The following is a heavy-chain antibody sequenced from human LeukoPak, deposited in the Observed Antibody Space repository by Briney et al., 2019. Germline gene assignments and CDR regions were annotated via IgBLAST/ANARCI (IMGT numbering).Heavy chain of an antibody. Sequence: SLRLSCAASGFTFSSYGMHWVRQAPGKGLGWVAVIWYDGSNKYYADSVKGRFTISRDNSKNTLYLQVNSLRAEDTAVYYCAREVDSPPTLTPNYYFDYWGQGTLVTVSS. V-gene: IGHV3-33*01. D-gene: IGHD1-14*01. CDR3: AREVDSPPTLTPNYYFDY. J-gene: IGHJ4*02. CDR2: IWYDGSNK. CDR1: GFTFSSYG.